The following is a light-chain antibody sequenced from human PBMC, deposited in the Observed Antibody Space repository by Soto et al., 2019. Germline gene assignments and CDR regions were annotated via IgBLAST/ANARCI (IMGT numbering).Light chain of an antibody. Sequence: EIVLTQSPATLSLSPGERATLSCRASQSVGRYLAWYQQKPGQAPRLLIYDASNRATGIPARFSGGGSGTEVKLTISSLEPEDFAVYYCQHRSAWPTFGGGTKAEIK. CDR3: QHRSAWPT. CDR2: DAS. J-gene: IGKJ4*01. CDR1: QSVGRY. V-gene: IGKV3-11*01.